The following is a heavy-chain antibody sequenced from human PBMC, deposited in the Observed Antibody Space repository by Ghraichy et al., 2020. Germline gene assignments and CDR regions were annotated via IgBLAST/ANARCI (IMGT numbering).Heavy chain of an antibody. D-gene: IGHD6-6*01. J-gene: IGHJ4*02. CDR1: GFTFSSYS. Sequence: GGSLRLSCAASGFTFSSYSMNWVRQAPGKGLEWVSYISSSSSTIYYADSVKGRFTISRDNAKNSLYLQMNSLRAEDTAVYYCAREDGIAARPGKKQFDYWGQGTLVTVSS. CDR2: ISSSSSTI. CDR3: AREDGIAARPGKKQFDY. V-gene: IGHV3-48*01.